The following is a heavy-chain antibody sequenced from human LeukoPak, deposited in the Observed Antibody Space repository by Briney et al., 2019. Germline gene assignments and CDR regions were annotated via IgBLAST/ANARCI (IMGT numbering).Heavy chain of an antibody. D-gene: IGHD5-12*01. CDR3: ARDSGYNAFDY. V-gene: IGHV3-7*05. CDR2: INQDGSAK. CDR1: GFLFSNSW. J-gene: IGHJ4*02. Sequence: PGGSLRLSCADSGFLFSNSWMAWVRQAPGRGLEWLANINQDGSAKTCVDSVKGRFTTSRDNAKNSLYLQMNSLRAEDTAMYYCARDSGYNAFDYWGQGTLVTVSS.